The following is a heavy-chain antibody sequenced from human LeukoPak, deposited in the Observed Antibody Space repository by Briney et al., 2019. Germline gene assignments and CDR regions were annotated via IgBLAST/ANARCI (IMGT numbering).Heavy chain of an antibody. D-gene: IGHD3-3*01. CDR3: ATGRITIFGVVHDAFDI. CDR1: GYTFTTYY. Sequence: GASVKVSCKASGYTFTTYYIHWVRQAPEQGLEWMGIINPSGGSTSYAQKFQGRVTMTRDTSTSTVYMELSSLRSEDTAVYYCATGRITIFGVVHDAFDIWGQGTMVTVSS. V-gene: IGHV1-46*01. CDR2: INPSGGST. J-gene: IGHJ3*02.